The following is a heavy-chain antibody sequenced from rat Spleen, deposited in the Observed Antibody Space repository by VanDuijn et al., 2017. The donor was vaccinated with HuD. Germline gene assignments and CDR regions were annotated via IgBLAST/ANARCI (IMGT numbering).Heavy chain of an antibody. CDR2: ISTGGGST. CDR1: GFTFSNYY. CDR3: TTGGADY. J-gene: IGHJ2*01. D-gene: IGHD5-1*01. V-gene: IGHV5-27*01. Sequence: EVQLVESGGGLVQPGRSLKLSCAASGFTFSNYYMAWVRQAPTKGLEWVAYISTGGGSTYYRDSVKGRFTISRDNAKSTLYLQMDSLRSEDTATYYCTTGGADYWGQGVMVTVSS.